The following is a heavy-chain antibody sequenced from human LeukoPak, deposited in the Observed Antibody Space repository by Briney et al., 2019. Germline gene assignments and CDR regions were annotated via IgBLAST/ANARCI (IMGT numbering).Heavy chain of an antibody. V-gene: IGHV1-2*02. Sequence: ASMKVSCKASGYTFTGYYMHWVRQAPGQGLEWMGWINPNSGGTDYAQKFQGRVTMTRDTSISTAYMELSRLRSDDTAVYYCARDPSTVAGILWGQGTLVTVSS. CDR3: ARDPSTVAGIL. J-gene: IGHJ4*02. D-gene: IGHD6-19*01. CDR1: GYTFTGYY. CDR2: INPNSGGT.